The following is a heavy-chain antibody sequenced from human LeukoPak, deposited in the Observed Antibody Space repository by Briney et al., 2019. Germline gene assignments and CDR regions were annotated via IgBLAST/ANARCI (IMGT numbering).Heavy chain of an antibody. CDR1: GGTFSSYA. D-gene: IGHD3-22*01. V-gene: IGHV1-69*01. J-gene: IGHJ4*02. Sequence: VKVSCKASGGTFSSYAISWVRQAPGQGLEWMGGIIPIFDTANYAQKFQGRVTITADESTSTAYMELSSLRSEDTAVYYCAGHQTAYYYDSSGYLYWGQGTLVTVSS. CDR2: IIPIFDTA. CDR3: AGHQTAYYYDSSGYLY.